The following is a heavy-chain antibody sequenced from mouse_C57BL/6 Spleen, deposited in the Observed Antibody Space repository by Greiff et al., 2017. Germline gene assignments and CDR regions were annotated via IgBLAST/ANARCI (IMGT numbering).Heavy chain of an antibody. V-gene: IGHV1-64*01. CDR3: ARCDYDGNYYAMDY. J-gene: IGHJ4*01. CDR1: GYTFTSYW. Sequence: VQLQQPGAELVKPGASVKLSCKASGYTFTSYWMHWVKQRPGQGLEWIGMIHPNSGSTNYNEKFKSKATLTVDKSSSTAYMQLSSLTSEDSAVYYCARCDYDGNYYAMDYWGQGTSVTVSS. D-gene: IGHD2-4*01. CDR2: IHPNSGST.